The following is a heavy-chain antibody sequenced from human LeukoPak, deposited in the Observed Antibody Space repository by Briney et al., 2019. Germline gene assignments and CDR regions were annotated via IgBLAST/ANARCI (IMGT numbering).Heavy chain of an antibody. D-gene: IGHD6-19*01. CDR2: ISSSGGTM. CDR3: ARGLTVADRTQVPPDY. V-gene: IGHV3-48*03. CDR1: GFTFRRYE. J-gene: IGHJ4*02. Sequence: GGSPRLSCAASGFTFRRYEMSWVRQAPGKGLEWISYISSSGGTMYYADSVKGRFTISRDNAKNALYLQMNGLRAEDTAVYYCARGLTVADRTQVPPDYWGQGSLVTVSS.